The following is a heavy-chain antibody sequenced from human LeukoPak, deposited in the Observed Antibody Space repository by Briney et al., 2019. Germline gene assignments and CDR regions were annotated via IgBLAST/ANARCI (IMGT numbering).Heavy chain of an antibody. J-gene: IGHJ4*02. CDR1: GFTFSNYW. V-gene: IGHV3-74*01. Sequence: TGGSLRLSCAASGFTFSNYWIHWVRQAPGKGLVWVSRINSDGSSTSYADSVKGRFTISRDSAKNTLYLQMISLRAEDTAVYYCARAGNYVGGTYRTDVFDYWGQGTLVTVSS. CDR3: ARAGNYVGGTYRTDVFDY. CDR2: INSDGSST. D-gene: IGHD3-16*02.